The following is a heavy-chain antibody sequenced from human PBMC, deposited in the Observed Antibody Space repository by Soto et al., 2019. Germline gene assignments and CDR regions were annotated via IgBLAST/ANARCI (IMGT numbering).Heavy chain of an antibody. CDR3: ARHRVEAANTGAYDAFEI. CDR1: GYSFTRYW. J-gene: IGHJ3*02. CDR2: IYPGDSDS. D-gene: IGHD6-13*01. Sequence: PGESLKISCKGSGYSFTRYWIAWVRQVPGKGLEWMGIIYPGDSDSRYSPSFQGQVTISADKSITTAYLQWTSLEASDTAMYFCARHRVEAANTGAYDAFEIWGQGTMVTVSS. V-gene: IGHV5-51*01.